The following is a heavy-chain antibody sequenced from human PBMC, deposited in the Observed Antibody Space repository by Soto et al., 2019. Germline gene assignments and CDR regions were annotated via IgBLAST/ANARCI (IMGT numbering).Heavy chain of an antibody. Sequence: GESLKISCKGSGYKFIDYWIGWVRQVPGKGLEWMGSIYPGDFDIKYGPSFHGQVTISADKSITTVYLHWSGLKASDTGIYHCARAFGGEYYDRRSWYSAYWGQGTQVTVSS. D-gene: IGHD3-16*01. J-gene: IGHJ4*02. CDR3: ARAFGGEYYDRRSWYSAY. CDR1: GYKFIDYW. CDR2: IYPGDFDI. V-gene: IGHV5-51*01.